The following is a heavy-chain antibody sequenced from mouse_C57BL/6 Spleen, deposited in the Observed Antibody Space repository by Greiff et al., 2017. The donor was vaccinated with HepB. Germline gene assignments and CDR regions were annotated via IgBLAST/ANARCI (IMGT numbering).Heavy chain of an antibody. CDR2: IRLKSDNYAT. Sequence: EVQLEESGGGLVQPGGSMKLSCVASGFTFSNYWMNWVRQSPEKGLEWVAQIRLKSDNYATHYAESVKGRFTISRDDTKRSVYQQMNNLRAEDTGIYCGTGGGLFYGQFAYWGQGTLVTVSA. V-gene: IGHV6-3*01. CDR3: TGGGLFYGQFAY. D-gene: IGHD1-1*01. CDR1: GFTFSNYW. J-gene: IGHJ3*01.